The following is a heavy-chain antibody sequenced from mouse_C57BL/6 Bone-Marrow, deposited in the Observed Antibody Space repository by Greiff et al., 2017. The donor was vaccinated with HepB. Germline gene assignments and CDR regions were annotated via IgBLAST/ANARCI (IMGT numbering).Heavy chain of an antibody. D-gene: IGHD2-2*01. CDR1: GYTFTSYG. Sequence: QVQLKESGAELARPGASVKLSCKASGYTFTSYGISWVKQRTGQGLEWIGEIYPRSGNTYYNEKFKGKATLTADKSSSTAYMELRSLTSEDSAVYFCARTGYGYDGTEFAYWGQGTLVTVSA. CDR2: IYPRSGNT. J-gene: IGHJ3*01. V-gene: IGHV1-81*01. CDR3: ARTGYGYDGTEFAY.